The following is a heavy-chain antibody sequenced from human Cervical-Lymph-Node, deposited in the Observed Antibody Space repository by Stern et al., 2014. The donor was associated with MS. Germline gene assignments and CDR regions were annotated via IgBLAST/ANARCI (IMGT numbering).Heavy chain of an antibody. Sequence: QLVQSGADVTKPGSAVRVSCKASGGVSWLRQAPGQGLEYMGGIIRPVGTAHYAQRLQGRLTITADTSRNTTYMELRSLRSDDTAVYYCARGTGDNWFDPWGQGTLVSVSS. CDR3: ARGTGDNWFDP. V-gene: IGHV1-69*06. CDR2: IIRPVGTA. J-gene: IGHJ5*02. D-gene: IGHD3-10*01. CDR1: GG.